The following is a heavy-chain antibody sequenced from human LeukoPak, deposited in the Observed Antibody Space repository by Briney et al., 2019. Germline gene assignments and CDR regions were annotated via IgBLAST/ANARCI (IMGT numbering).Heavy chain of an antibody. V-gene: IGHV3-64*01. Sequence: GGSLRLSCAASGFSFSSYAMHWVRQAPGKGLEYISAISSNGDSTHYANSVKGRFTISRDNSKNTLYLQMGSLRAEDMAVYYCARGRYDSSGYEAPTAFDIWGQGTMVTVSS. CDR3: ARGRYDSSGYEAPTAFDI. CDR2: ISSNGDST. D-gene: IGHD3-22*01. J-gene: IGHJ3*02. CDR1: GFSFSSYA.